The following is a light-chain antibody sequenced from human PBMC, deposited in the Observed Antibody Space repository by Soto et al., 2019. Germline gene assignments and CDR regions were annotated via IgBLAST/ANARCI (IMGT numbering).Light chain of an antibody. J-gene: IGKJ4*01. V-gene: IGKV3-15*01. CDR2: AAS. Sequence: EVVMTQSPDSLPVSPGEGATLSCRASESVSTNLAWYQQKSGQSPRLLIYAASTRATGVPARFSGSGSGTEFTLTISSLQSEDFAVYYCQQYDIATGFGGGTKVEIK. CDR1: ESVSTN. CDR3: QQYDIATG.